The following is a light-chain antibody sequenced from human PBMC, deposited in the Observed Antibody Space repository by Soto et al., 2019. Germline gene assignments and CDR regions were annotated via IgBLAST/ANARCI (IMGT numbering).Light chain of an antibody. J-gene: IGKJ4*01. CDR1: RTVGNF. CDR3: QQRYNWPPLT. Sequence: EIVLTQSPATLSLSPGERATLSCRASRTVGNFLAWYQQKPGQAPSLLIYDATHSATGIPARFSGSGSGTDFTLTTSSLEPDDFGVYYCQQRYNWPPLTFGGGTKVEIK. CDR2: DAT. V-gene: IGKV3-11*01.